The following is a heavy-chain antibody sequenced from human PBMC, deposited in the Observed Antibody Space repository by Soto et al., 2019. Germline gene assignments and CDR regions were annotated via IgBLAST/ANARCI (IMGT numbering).Heavy chain of an antibody. Sequence: EVQLVESGGGLVQPGRSLRLSCAASGFTFDAYAMHWVRQAPGKGLEWVSGISWNSGSIGYADSVKGRFTISRDNAKNSLYLQMNSLRAEDTALYYCAKSTYCGGDCYSSHAFDIWGQGTMVTVSS. CDR3: AKSTYCGGDCYSSHAFDI. V-gene: IGHV3-9*01. D-gene: IGHD2-21*02. CDR1: GFTFDAYA. CDR2: ISWNSGSI. J-gene: IGHJ3*02.